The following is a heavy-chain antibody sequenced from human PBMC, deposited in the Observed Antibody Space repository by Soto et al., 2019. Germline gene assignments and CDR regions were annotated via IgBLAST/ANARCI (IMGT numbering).Heavy chain of an antibody. CDR2: INHSGST. J-gene: IGHJ4*02. V-gene: IGHV4-34*01. CDR1: GGSFSGYY. D-gene: IGHD3-22*01. CDR3: ARGPIRYDSSGCDY. Sequence: SETLSLTCAVYGGSFSGYYWSWIRQPPGKGLEWIGEINHSGSTNYNPSLKSRVTISVDTSKNQFSLKLSSVTAADTAVHYCARGPIRYDSSGCDYWGQGTLVTVSS.